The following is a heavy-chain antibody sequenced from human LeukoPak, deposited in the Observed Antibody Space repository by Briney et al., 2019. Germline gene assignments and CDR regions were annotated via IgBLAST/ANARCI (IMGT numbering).Heavy chain of an antibody. V-gene: IGHV4-61*08. Sequence: SETLSLTCAVSGGSLSSGGYSWSWIRQPPGKGLEWIGYIYYSGSTNYNPSLKSRVTISVDTSKNQFSLKLSSVTAADTAVYYCARFSVRGRDAFDIWGQGTMVTVSS. CDR3: ARFSVRGRDAFDI. D-gene: IGHD3-10*01. J-gene: IGHJ3*02. CDR1: GGSLSSGGYS. CDR2: IYYSGST.